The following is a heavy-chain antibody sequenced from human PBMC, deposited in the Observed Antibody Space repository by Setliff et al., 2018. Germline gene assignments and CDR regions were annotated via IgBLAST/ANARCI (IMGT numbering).Heavy chain of an antibody. CDR1: GGSFSGYY. J-gene: IGHJ6*02. Sequence: SETLSLTCAVYGGSFSGYYWSWIRQPPGKGLEWIGEINHSGSTYYNPSLKSRVTISVDTSKNQFSLKLSSVTAADTAVYYCARVAGGDWKKRGMDVWGQGTTVTAP. CDR2: INHSGST. V-gene: IGHV4-34*01. D-gene: IGHD1-1*01. CDR3: ARVAGGDWKKRGMDV.